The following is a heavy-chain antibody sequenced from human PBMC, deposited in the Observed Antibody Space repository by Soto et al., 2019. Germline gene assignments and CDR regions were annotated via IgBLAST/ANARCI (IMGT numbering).Heavy chain of an antibody. CDR1: GFTFSSYG. D-gene: IGHD1-1*01. Sequence: GGSLRLSCAASGFTFSSYGMNWVRQAPGKGLEWVSYISSSGSTIYYADSVKGRFTISRDNAKNSLYLQMNSLRAEDTAVYYCARDQLERSAFDIWGQGTMVTVSS. CDR2: ISSSGSTI. J-gene: IGHJ3*02. V-gene: IGHV3-48*03. CDR3: ARDQLERSAFDI.